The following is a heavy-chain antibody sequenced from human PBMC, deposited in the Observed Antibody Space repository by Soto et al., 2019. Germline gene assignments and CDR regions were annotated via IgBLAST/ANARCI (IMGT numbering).Heavy chain of an antibody. D-gene: IGHD1-26*01. CDR2: IIPIFGTA. J-gene: IGHJ6*02. CDR3: ARDPDEVVGTDYHYYGMDV. Sequence: VKVSCKASGGTFSSYAISWVRQAPGQGLQWMGGIIPIFGTANYAQKFQGRITITADKSTSTLYMELTSLRSDDTATYYCARDPDEVVGTDYHYYGMDVWDQGATVTVSS. V-gene: IGHV1-69*13. CDR1: GGTFSSYA.